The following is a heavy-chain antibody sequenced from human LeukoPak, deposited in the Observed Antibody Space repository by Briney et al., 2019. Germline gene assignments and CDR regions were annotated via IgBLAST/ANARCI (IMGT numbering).Heavy chain of an antibody. CDR1: GFTFSTSA. V-gene: IGHV1-58*01. CDR2: IVVGRGAT. Sequence: ASVKVSCKTSGFTFSTSAVQWVRQARGHHLEWIGWIVVGRGATNYAPGLQGRITVTRDMSTNTAYMELSSLESEDSAVYYCAAELYGVYTDCCTFHIWGRGTTVTVSS. J-gene: IGHJ3*02. CDR3: AAELYGVYTDCCTFHI. D-gene: IGHD4-17*01.